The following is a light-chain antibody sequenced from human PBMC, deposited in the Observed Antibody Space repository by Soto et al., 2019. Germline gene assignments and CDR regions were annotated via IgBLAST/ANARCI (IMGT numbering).Light chain of an antibody. CDR3: QQYNSYAWT. CDR1: QSISSW. CDR2: DAS. V-gene: IGKV1-5*01. J-gene: IGKJ1*01. Sequence: DIQMTQSPSTLSASVGDRVTITCRASQSISSWLAWYQQKPGKAPTLLIYDASSLESGVPSRFSGSGSGTEFTLTISSLQPDDFAPYYCQQYNSYAWTFGQGTKVEIK.